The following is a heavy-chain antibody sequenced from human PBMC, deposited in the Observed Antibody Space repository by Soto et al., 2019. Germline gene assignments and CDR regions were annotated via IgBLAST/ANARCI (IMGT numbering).Heavy chain of an antibody. Sequence: QITLKESGPTLVKPTQTLTLTCTFSGFSLSTSGVGVGWIRQPPGKALEWLALIYWDDDKRYSPSLKSRLNNTKDHSQNPVVPTMTNMDPVDTATYYCAHRLDVAGAEYFQHWGQGTLVTVSS. V-gene: IGHV2-5*02. CDR1: GFSLSTSGVG. J-gene: IGHJ1*01. CDR2: IYWDDDK. D-gene: IGHD6-19*01. CDR3: AHRLDVAGAEYFQH.